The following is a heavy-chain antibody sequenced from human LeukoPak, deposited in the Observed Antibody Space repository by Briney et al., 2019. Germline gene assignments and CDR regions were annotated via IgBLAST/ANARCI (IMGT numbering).Heavy chain of an antibody. J-gene: IGHJ5*02. D-gene: IGHD3-10*01. Sequence: ASVTVSCSASGFTLTNYDINWVQQAPGQGLEWMGWMNPINGNTGYARKFQGRVTMTRDTSISTAYMELRSLTSEDTAIYYCVRDGEGVAISVNFWFDPWGQGTLVTVSS. CDR3: VRDGEGVAISVNFWFDP. CDR2: MNPINGNT. V-gene: IGHV1-8*01. CDR1: GFTLTNYD.